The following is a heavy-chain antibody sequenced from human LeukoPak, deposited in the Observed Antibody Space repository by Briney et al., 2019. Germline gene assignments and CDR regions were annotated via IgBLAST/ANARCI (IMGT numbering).Heavy chain of an antibody. CDR1: GYTFTSYY. J-gene: IGHJ1*01. CDR3: ARTPRASGYISEYFQH. V-gene: IGHV1-46*01. Sequence: VASVKVSCKASGYTFTSYYMHWVRQAPGQGLEWMGIINPSGGSTSYAQKFQGRVTMTRDTSTSTVYMELSSLRSEDTAVYYCARTPRASGYISEYFQHWGQGTLVTVSS. CDR2: INPSGGST. D-gene: IGHD3-22*01.